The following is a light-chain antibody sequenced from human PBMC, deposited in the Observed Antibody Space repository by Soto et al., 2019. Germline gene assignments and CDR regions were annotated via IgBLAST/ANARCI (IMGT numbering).Light chain of an antibody. CDR1: QSISSW. Sequence: DIQMTQSPSTLSASVGDGFTITCRASQSISSWLAWYQQKPGKAPKLLIYDASSLESGVPSRFSGSGSGTEFTLTISSLQPDDFATYYCQQYNSYSITFGQGTRLEIK. J-gene: IGKJ5*01. V-gene: IGKV1-5*01. CDR2: DAS. CDR3: QQYNSYSIT.